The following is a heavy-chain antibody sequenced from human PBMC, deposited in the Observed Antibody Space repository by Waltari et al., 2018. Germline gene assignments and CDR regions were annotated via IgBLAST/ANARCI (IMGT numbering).Heavy chain of an antibody. D-gene: IGHD2-15*01. CDR3: ASFGSGGSRGLLFDY. CDR2: SSSSSSYI. CDR1: GFTFSSYS. Sequence: EVQLVESGGGLVKPGGSLRLSCAASGFTFSSYSMNWVRQAPGKGLEWVSSSSSSSSYIYYADSVKGRFTISRDNAKNSLYLQMNSLRAEDTAVYYCASFGSGGSRGLLFDYWGQGTLVTVSS. V-gene: IGHV3-21*01. J-gene: IGHJ4*02.